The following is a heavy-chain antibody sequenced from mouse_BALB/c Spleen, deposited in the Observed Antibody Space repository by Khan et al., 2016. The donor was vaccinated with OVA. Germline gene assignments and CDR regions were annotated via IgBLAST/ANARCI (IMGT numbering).Heavy chain of an antibody. V-gene: IGHV1-4*01. CDR1: GYTFTSYT. J-gene: IGHJ3*01. CDR3: VRDGAYHRNDGWFAY. Sequence: VKLQQSGAELARPGASVKMSCKASGYTFTSYTIHWIKKRPGQGLEWIGYINPSNGYTNYNQKFKDKATLTTDKSSTPAYLQLSSLTSNDSAVYNCVRDGAYHRNDGWFAYWGQGTLVTVSA. D-gene: IGHD2-14*01. CDR2: INPSNGYT.